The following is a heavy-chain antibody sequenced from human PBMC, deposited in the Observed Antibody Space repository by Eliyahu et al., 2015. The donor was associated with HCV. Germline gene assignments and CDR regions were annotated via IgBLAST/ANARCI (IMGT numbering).Heavy chain of an antibody. CDR3: AKNLYGIDV. V-gene: IGHV3-23*01. CDR1: GFTFGSYA. Sequence: EVELLQSGGGLVQPGGSLRVSCAATGFTFGSYAMSWVRQAPGKGLEWVSGISGSATETHYADSVRGRFTVSRDNFKKTLYLQMNNLRAEDTAVYYCAKNLYGIDVWGQGTTVTVSS. CDR2: ISGSATET. J-gene: IGHJ6*02.